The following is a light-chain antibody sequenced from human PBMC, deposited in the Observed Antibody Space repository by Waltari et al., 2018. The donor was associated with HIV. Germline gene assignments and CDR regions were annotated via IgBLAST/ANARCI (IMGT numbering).Light chain of an antibody. V-gene: IGKV1-27*01. J-gene: IGKJ1*01. CDR1: QGISNY. CDR2: GAS. CDR3: QKYNSAPQM. Sequence: DIQMTQSPSSLSASVGDTVTITCRASQGISNYVAWYQHKPGKVPRLLIYGASTLQSGVPSRFSGSGSGTDFSLTISSLQPEDFATYYCQKYNSAPQMFGQGTKVDIK.